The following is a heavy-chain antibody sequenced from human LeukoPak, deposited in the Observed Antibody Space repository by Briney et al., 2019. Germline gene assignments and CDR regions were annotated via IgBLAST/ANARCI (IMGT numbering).Heavy chain of an antibody. J-gene: IGHJ3*02. D-gene: IGHD6-13*01. V-gene: IGHV4-59*01. Sequence: SETLSLTCTVSGGSIGTYYWTWIRQPPGKGLEWVGYIDYSGSTNYNPPLTHRVSLSVDTPKSQFSLKLTSLTAAHTAVYYSARGRRSSSRHDVIDIWGQGTMVTVSS. CDR3: ARGRRSSSRHDVIDI. CDR2: IDYSGST. CDR1: GGSIGTYY.